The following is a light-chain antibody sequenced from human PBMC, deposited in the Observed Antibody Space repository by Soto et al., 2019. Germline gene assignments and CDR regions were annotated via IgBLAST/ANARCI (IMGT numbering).Light chain of an antibody. Sequence: SYVLTQPPSLTVAPGQTARVACTRDRLGIKGVYWYQQKPGQAPVLVVSDESDRPSGIPERFSASNSGNTATLTISRVEAGDEADYYCQVWDSMSDHSGVFGGGTKLTVL. V-gene: IGLV3-21*02. J-gene: IGLJ2*01. CDR1: RLGIKG. CDR2: DES. CDR3: QVWDSMSDHSGV.